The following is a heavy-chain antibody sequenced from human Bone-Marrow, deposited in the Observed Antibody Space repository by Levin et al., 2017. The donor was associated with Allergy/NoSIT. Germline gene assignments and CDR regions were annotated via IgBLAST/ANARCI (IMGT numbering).Heavy chain of an antibody. CDR2: IKGDGSVK. J-gene: IGHJ1*01. V-gene: IGHV3-7*01. D-gene: IGHD1/OR15-1a*01. CDR3: VPELDQQKDVQH. Sequence: ASVKVSCAASGFTFNIFWMSWVRQAPGKGLEWVANIKGDGSVKDYVDAVKGRFTISRDNAKNSVYLQLISLRADDAAVYYCVPELDQQKDVQHWGQGTLVTVSS. CDR1: GFTFNIFW.